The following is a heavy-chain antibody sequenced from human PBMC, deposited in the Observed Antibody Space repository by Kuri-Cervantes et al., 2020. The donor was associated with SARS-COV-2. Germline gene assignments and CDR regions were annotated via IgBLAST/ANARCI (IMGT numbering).Heavy chain of an antibody. J-gene: IGHJ4*02. V-gene: IGHV3-7*03. CDR3: ARAKSPNAALVPADY. CDR1: GFSFSTYW. Sequence: GESLKISCAASGFSFSTYWMNWVRQAPGKGVEWVANIKQDDTEYYYVDSVRGRFTISRDNAKNSMYLQMNSLRAEDTAVYYCARAKSPNAALVPADYWGQGTLVTVSS. D-gene: IGHD5-18*01. CDR2: IKQDDTEY.